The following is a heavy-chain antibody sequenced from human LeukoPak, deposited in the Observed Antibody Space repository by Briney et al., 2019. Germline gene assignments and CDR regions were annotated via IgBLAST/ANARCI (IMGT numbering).Heavy chain of an antibody. V-gene: IGHV4-30-4*01. CDR2: IYYSGST. CDR3: AREHHCSSTSCPINYFDY. Sequence: PSQTLSLTCTVSGGSISSGDYSWSWIRQPPGQGLEWIGYIYYSGSTYYNPSLKSRVTISVDTSKNQFSLKLSSVTAADTAVYYCAREHHCSSTSCPINYFDYWGQGTLVTVSS. D-gene: IGHD2-2*01. J-gene: IGHJ4*02. CDR1: GGSISSGDYS.